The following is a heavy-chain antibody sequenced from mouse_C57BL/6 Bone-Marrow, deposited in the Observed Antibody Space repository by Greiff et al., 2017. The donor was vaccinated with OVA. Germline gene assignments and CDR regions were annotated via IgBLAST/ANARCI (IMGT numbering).Heavy chain of an antibody. CDR3: ARERGSSYVWFAY. CDR2: IHPNSGST. J-gene: IGHJ3*01. D-gene: IGHD1-1*01. V-gene: IGHV1-64*01. Sequence: VQLQQPGAELVKPGASVKLSCKASGFTFTSYWMHWVKQRPGQGLEWIGMIHPNSGSTNYNEKFKSKATLTVDKSSSTAYMQLSSLTSEDSAVYYCARERGSSYVWFAYWGQGTLVTVSA. CDR1: GFTFTSYW.